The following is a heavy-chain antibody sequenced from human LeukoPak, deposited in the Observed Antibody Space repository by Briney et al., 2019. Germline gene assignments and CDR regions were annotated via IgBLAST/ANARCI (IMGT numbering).Heavy chain of an antibody. CDR1: RFTFSSYG. CDR2: IQYDGSNE. V-gene: IGHV3-30*02. Sequence: GGSLRLSCAASRFTFSSYGMHWVRQAPGKGLEWVAYIQYDGSNEQYADSVKGRFTISRDNAKNSLYLQMNSLRAEDTAVYYCAELGITMIGGVWGKGTTVTISS. CDR3: AELGITMIGGV. D-gene: IGHD3-10*02. J-gene: IGHJ6*04.